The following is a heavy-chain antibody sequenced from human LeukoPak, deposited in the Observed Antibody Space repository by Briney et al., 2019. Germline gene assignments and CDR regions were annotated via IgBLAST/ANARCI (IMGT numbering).Heavy chain of an antibody. CDR3: ARDYYYDSSGYYFWFDP. J-gene: IGHJ5*02. Sequence: ASVKVSCKASGGTFSSYAISWVRQAPGQGLEWMGGIIPIFGTANYAQKFQGRVTITTDESTSTAYMELSSLRSEDTAVYYCARDYYYDSSGYYFWFDPWGQGTLVTASS. V-gene: IGHV1-69*05. D-gene: IGHD3-22*01. CDR2: IIPIFGTA. CDR1: GGTFSSYA.